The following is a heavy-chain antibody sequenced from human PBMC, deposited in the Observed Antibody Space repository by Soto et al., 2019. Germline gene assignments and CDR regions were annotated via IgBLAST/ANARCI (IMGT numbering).Heavy chain of an antibody. Sequence: QLQLQESGSGLVKPSQTLSLTCAVSGGSISSGGYCWTWIRQPPGKGLEWIGYIYHDGSTNYTPSLKGRITLSVDGSKNPSSPRLRSGTAAETAVYFCARDKNGNVGGGRAFDIWGQGTLVTVS. CDR3: ARDKNGNVGGGRAFDI. CDR1: GGSISSGGYC. D-gene: IGHD1-1*01. CDR2: IYHDGST. J-gene: IGHJ3*02. V-gene: IGHV4-30-2*01.